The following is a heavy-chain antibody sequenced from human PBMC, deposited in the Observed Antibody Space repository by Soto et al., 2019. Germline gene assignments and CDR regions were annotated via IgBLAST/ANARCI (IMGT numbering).Heavy chain of an antibody. Sequence: SETLSLTCAVYGGSFSGYYWGWIRQPPGKGLEWLWEINHSGSTNYNPSLKSRVTISVDTSKNQSSLKLSSVTAADTAVYYCARGPNLILRFLEWPAGFDPWGHGTLFTVSS. CDR1: GGSFSGYY. D-gene: IGHD3-3*01. CDR2: INHSGST. CDR3: ARGPNLILRFLEWPAGFDP. V-gene: IGHV4-34*01. J-gene: IGHJ5*02.